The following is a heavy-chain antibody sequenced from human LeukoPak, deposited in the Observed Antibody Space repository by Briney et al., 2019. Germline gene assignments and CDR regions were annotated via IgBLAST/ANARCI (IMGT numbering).Heavy chain of an antibody. Sequence: PGGSLRLSCVVSGFIFSSYEMNWVHQAPGKGLEWVSYISSSGSSIYYADSVKGRFTIFRDNAKNSLYLQMNSLRVEDTAVYYCARRDDYILFDYWGQGTLVTVFS. D-gene: IGHD5-24*01. CDR2: ISSSGSSI. CDR1: GFIFSSYE. J-gene: IGHJ4*02. CDR3: ARRDDYILFDY. V-gene: IGHV3-48*03.